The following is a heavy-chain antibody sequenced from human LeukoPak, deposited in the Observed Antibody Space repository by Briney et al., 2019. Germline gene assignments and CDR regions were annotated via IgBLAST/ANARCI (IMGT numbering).Heavy chain of an antibody. CDR3: ARENQYYYDTGRLPMDV. D-gene: IGHD3-22*01. CDR2: ISGNNGNT. CDR1: GYSFSSYG. Sequence: ASVKVSCKASGYSFSSYGISWVRQAPGQGLEWMGWISGNNGNTKYAEKVQGRVTMTTDTSTSTAYMELRSLGSDDTAVYYCARENQYYYDTGRLPMDVWGQGTTVTVSS. J-gene: IGHJ6*02. V-gene: IGHV1-18*01.